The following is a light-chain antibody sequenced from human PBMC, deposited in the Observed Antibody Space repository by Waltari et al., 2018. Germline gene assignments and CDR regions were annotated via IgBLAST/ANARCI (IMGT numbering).Light chain of an antibody. Sequence: QSALTQPASVSGSPGQSINISCTGTIRDVGGYKYVSWYQQHPGGVPRLLIYDVVKRPSGVSSRFSGSKSDNTARLTISGLQAADEAHYYCSSFTSSSSFVFGSGTKVTV. V-gene: IGLV2-14*03. CDR1: IRDVGGYKY. CDR3: SSFTSSSSFV. CDR2: DVV. J-gene: IGLJ1*01.